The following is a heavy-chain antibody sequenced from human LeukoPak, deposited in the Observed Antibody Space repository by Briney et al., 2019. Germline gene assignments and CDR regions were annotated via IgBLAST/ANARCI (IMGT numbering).Heavy chain of an antibody. CDR2: IYYSGST. CDR1: GGSISSYY. Sequence: PSETLSLTCTVSGGSISSYYWSWIRQPPGKGLEWIGYIYYSGSTNYNPSLKSRVTISLDTSNNQFSLRLSSVAVADTAVYYCARGSTFGYDYYYYGLDVWGQGTTVTVSS. V-gene: IGHV4-59*01. D-gene: IGHD3-16*01. J-gene: IGHJ6*02. CDR3: ARGSTFGYDYYYYGLDV.